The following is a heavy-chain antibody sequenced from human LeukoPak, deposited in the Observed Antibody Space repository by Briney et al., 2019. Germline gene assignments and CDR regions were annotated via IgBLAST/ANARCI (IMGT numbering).Heavy chain of an antibody. D-gene: IGHD3-22*01. CDR3: ATGSNPYHDSSGYYLDY. J-gene: IGHJ4*02. CDR2: FDPEDGET. V-gene: IGHV1-24*01. Sequence: ASVKVSCKVSGYTLTELSMHWVRQAPGKGLEWMGGFDPEDGETIYAQKFQGRVTMTEDTSTDTAYMELCSLRSEDTAVYYCATGSNPYHDSSGYYLDYWGQGTLVTVSS. CDR1: GYTLTELS.